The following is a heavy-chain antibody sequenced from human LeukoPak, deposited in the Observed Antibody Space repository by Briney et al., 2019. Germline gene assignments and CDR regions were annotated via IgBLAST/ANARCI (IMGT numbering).Heavy chain of an antibody. V-gene: IGHV4-34*01. J-gene: IGHJ3*02. CDR3: ARGAPLYYYGSGSYYNVPDAFDI. Sequence: PSETLSLTCAVYGGSFSGYYWSWIRQPPGKGLEWIGEINHSGSTNYNPSLKSRVTISVDTSKNRFSLKLSSVTAADTAVYYCARGAPLYYYGSGSYYNVPDAFDIWGQGTMVTVSS. CDR2: INHSGST. CDR1: GGSFSGYY. D-gene: IGHD3-10*01.